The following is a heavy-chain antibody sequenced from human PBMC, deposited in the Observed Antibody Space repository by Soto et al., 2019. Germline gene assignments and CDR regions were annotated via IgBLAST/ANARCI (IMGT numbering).Heavy chain of an antibody. V-gene: IGHV3-11*06. CDR1: VFTFSDYY. D-gene: IGHD3-10*01. J-gene: IGHJ4*02. CDR2: ISSSSSYT. Sequence: GGSLRLSCAASVFTFSDYYMSWIRQAPGKGLEWVSYISSSSSYTNYADSVKGRFTISRDNAKNSLYLQMNSLRAEDTAVYYCARAIMVRGVMFDYWGQGTLVTVSS. CDR3: ARAIMVRGVMFDY.